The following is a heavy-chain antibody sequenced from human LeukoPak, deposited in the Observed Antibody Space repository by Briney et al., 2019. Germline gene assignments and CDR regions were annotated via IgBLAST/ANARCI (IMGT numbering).Heavy chain of an antibody. CDR1: GFTFSTYG. CDR2: IRYDGSNK. CDR3: AKDRNDYGDCSYMDV. Sequence: PGGSLRLSCGASGFTFSTYGMHWVRQAPGKGLEWVAFIRYDGSNKYCADSVKGRFTVSRDNSKNTLYLQMNSLRAEDTAVYYCAKDRNDYGDCSYMDVWGKGTTVTVPS. J-gene: IGHJ6*03. D-gene: IGHD4-17*01. V-gene: IGHV3-30*02.